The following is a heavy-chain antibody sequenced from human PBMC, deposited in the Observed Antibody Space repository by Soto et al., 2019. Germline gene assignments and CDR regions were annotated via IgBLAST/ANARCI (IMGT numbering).Heavy chain of an antibody. Sequence: SETLSLTCTVSGGSVSSGSYYWSWIRQPPGKGLEWIGYIYYSGSTNYNPSLKSRVTISVDTSKNQFSLKLSSVTAADTAVYYCARGPTVVPAAISEGRTFDYWGQGTLVTVSS. V-gene: IGHV4-61*01. CDR1: GGSVSSGSYY. CDR3: ARGPTVVPAAISEGRTFDY. D-gene: IGHD2-2*02. CDR2: IYYSGST. J-gene: IGHJ4*02.